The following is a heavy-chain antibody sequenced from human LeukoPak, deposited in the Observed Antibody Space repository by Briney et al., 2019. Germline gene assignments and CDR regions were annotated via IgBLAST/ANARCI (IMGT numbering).Heavy chain of an antibody. J-gene: IGHJ5*02. CDR1: GYTFTSYG. D-gene: IGHD2-2*01. CDR3: ARDRPGRYCSSSRCYFASPFDP. V-gene: IGHV1-69*13. CDR2: IIPIFGTA. Sequence: SVKVSCKASGYTFTSYGISWVRQAPGQGLERMGGIIPIFGTANYAQKFQGRVTITADESTSTAYMELSSLRSEDTAVYYCARDRPGRYCSSSRCYFASPFDPWGQGTLVIVSS.